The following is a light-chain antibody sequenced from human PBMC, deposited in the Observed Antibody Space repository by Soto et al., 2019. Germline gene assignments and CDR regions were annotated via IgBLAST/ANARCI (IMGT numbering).Light chain of an antibody. CDR3: QQYNSYS. J-gene: IGKJ1*01. Sequence: DIQMTQSPSTLSASVGDRVTITCRASQGISSYLAWYQQKPGKAPKLLIYAASTLQSGVPSRFSGSGSGTEFTLTISSLQPDDFATYYCQQYNSYSFGQGNKVDIK. CDR2: AAS. V-gene: IGKV1-9*01. CDR1: QGISSY.